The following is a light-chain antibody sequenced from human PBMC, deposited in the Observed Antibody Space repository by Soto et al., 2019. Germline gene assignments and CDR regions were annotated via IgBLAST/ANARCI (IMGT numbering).Light chain of an antibody. Sequence: EGVMTEAPATLSVSPGERATLSCRASQRVARNLAWYQQKPGQAPRLLIHSASTRAPGIPDRFSASGAGTDFTLTISRLEPEDSAVYYCQRYSASPRTFGPGTKVDT. CDR1: QRVARN. CDR2: SAS. CDR3: QRYSASPRT. V-gene: IGKV3D-15*01. J-gene: IGKJ3*01.